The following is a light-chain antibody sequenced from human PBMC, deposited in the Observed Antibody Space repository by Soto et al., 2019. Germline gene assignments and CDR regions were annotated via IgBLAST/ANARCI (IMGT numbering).Light chain of an antibody. CDR2: DAS. Sequence: DIQMTQSPSSLSASVGDRVTFTCQASQDISNYLNWYQQKPGKAPKLLIYDASNLETGVPSRFSGSGSGTDFTFTISSLQPEDIATYYCQQYQTFGQGTKVEIK. V-gene: IGKV1-33*01. CDR3: QQYQT. CDR1: QDISNY. J-gene: IGKJ1*01.